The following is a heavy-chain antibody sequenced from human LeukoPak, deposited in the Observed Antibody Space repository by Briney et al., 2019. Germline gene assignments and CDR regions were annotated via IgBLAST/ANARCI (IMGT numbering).Heavy chain of an antibody. V-gene: IGHV3-74*01. D-gene: IGHD5-12*01. Sequence: GGSLRLSCAASGFTFSSYWIHWVRRAPGKGLVWVSTLNSAGSITPYADSVKGRFTISRDNSKNTLYLQMNSLRAEDTAVYYCAKVLRGYSGYDDYYYGMDVWGQGTTVTVSS. CDR3: AKVLRGYSGYDDYYYGMDV. CDR1: GFTFSSYW. J-gene: IGHJ6*02. CDR2: LNSAGSIT.